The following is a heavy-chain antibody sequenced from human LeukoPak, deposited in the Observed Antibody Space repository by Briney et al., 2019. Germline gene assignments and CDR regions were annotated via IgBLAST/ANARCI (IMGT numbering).Heavy chain of an antibody. D-gene: IGHD1-1*01. J-gene: IGHJ6*02. V-gene: IGHV3-72*01. CDR2: TRDKARSYTT. Sequence: PGGSLRLSCAASGFTFSDHYMDWVRQAPGKGLEWVGRTRDKARSYTTEYAASVKGRFTISRDDSKNSLYLEMNSLEREDTAVYYCARASRGTTGHHDMDVWGQGTAVTVSS. CDR3: ARASRGTTGHHDMDV. CDR1: GFTFSDHY.